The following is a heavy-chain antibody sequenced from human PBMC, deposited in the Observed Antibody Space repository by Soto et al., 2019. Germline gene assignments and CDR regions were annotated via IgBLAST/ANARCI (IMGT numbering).Heavy chain of an antibody. J-gene: IGHJ4*02. D-gene: IGHD3-22*01. CDR2: ISSDGSNK. V-gene: IGHV3-30*18. CDR1: GFTFSTYG. Sequence: QVQLVESGGGVVQRGRSLRLSCVASGFTFSTYGTHWVRQAPGKGLEWVAVISSDGSNKYYADSVKGRFTISRDNSKNTLYLQMNSLRAEDTAVYYCAKEYYHDSSGYWGLFDYWGQGTLVTVSS. CDR3: AKEYYHDSSGYWGLFDY.